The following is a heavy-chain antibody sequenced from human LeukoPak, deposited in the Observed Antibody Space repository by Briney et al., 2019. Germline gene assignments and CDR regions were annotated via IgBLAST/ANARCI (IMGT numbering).Heavy chain of an antibody. J-gene: IGHJ4*02. CDR1: GGSFSGYY. D-gene: IGHD6-13*01. CDR3: ATMRKGIAAAGRGFDY. CDR2: IYYSGST. V-gene: IGHV4-59*01. Sequence: SETLSLTCAVYGGSFSGYYWSWIRQPPGKGLEWIGYIYYSGSTNYNPSLKSRVTISVDTSKNQFSLKLSSVTAADTAVYYCATMRKGIAAAGRGFDYWGQGTLVTVSS.